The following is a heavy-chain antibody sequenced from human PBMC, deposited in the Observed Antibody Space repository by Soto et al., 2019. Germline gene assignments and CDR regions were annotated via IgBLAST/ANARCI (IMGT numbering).Heavy chain of an antibody. CDR1: GGSFSGYY. J-gene: IGHJ4*02. D-gene: IGHD6-13*01. V-gene: IGHV4-34*01. CDR2: INHSGST. Sequence: QVQLQQWGAGLLKPSETLSLTCAVYGGSFSGYYWSWIRQPPGKGLEWIGEINHSGSTNYNPSLKSRVTISVDTSKNQFPLKLSSVTAADTAVYYCARVMAAAGEKTVVWDYWGQGTLVTVSS. CDR3: ARVMAAAGEKTVVWDY.